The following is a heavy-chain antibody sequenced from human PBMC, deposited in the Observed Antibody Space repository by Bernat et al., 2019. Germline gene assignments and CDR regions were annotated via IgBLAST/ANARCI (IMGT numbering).Heavy chain of an antibody. D-gene: IGHD3/OR15-3a*01. V-gene: IGHV4-34*01. J-gene: IGHJ4*02. CDR2: INHSGST. CDR1: GGSFSGYY. Sequence: QVQLQQWGAGLLKPSETLSLTCAVYGGSFSGYYWSWIRQPPGKGLEWIGEINHSGSTNYNPSLKSRVTISVDTSKNQFSLKLSSVTAADTAVYYCARQRTGYYYFDYWGQGTLVTVSS. CDR3: ARQRTGYYYFDY.